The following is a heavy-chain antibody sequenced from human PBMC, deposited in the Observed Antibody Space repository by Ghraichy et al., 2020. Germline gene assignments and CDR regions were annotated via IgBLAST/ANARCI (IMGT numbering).Heavy chain of an antibody. J-gene: IGHJ6*02. Sequence: GGSPRLSCAASRFNFSNYAMTWVRQAPGKGLEWVSAISGSGGSTYYADSGKGWFTISRDNSKNTLYLQMNSRRAEDTAVYYCAKLFPRIVVVPAAGMDVWGQGTTVTVSS. CDR3: AKLFPRIVVVPAAGMDV. D-gene: IGHD2-2*01. CDR2: ISGSGGST. CDR1: RFNFSNYA. V-gene: IGHV3-23*01.